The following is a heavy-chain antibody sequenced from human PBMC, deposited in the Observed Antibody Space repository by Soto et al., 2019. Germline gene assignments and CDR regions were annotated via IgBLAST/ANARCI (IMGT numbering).Heavy chain of an antibody. CDR1: GYSLSDLS. CDR2: LDVEDGET. Sequence: ASVKVSCKVSGYSLSDLSIHWVRQAPGKGLEWMGGLDVEDGETIYAQKLQGRGTMTEDTSTDTAYMELSSLTSEDTAMYYCATLPRTIERTPAAIWSSDSRGKGTLAPVSP. J-gene: IGHJ4*02. V-gene: IGHV1-24*01. CDR3: ATLPRTIERTPAAIWSSDS. D-gene: IGHD2-2*01.